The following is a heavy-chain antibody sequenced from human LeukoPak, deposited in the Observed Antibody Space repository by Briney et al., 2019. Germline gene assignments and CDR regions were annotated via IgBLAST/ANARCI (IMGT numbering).Heavy chain of an antibody. CDR3: ARAIAASRSGYYHFDY. J-gene: IGHJ4*02. Sequence: GASVKVSCKASGYTFTSYDINWVRQATGQGLEWMGWMNPNSGNTGYAQKFQGRVTITRNTSISTAYMELSSVTAADTAVYYCARAIAASRSGYYHFDYWGQGTLVTVSS. CDR2: MNPNSGNT. CDR1: GYTFTSYD. V-gene: IGHV1-8*01. D-gene: IGHD3-22*01.